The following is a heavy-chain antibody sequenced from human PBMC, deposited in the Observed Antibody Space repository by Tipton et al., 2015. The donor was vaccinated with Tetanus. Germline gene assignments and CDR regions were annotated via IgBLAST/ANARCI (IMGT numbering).Heavy chain of an antibody. CDR2: IYYSGSA. V-gene: IGHV4-61*01. Sequence: LRLSCTVSGGSVNDGRFYWTWIRQPPGKALEWVAHIYYSGSATYNPSVASRVTISVDTSKSQFSLNLTSVTAADTAVYYCAILPKHWLAPRGAPWGQGILVTVSS. D-gene: IGHD6-19*01. CDR1: GGSVNDGRFY. CDR3: AILPKHWLAPRGAP. J-gene: IGHJ5*02.